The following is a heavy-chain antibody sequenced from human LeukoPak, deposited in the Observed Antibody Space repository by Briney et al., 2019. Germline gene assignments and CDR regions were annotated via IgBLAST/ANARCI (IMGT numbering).Heavy chain of an antibody. V-gene: IGHV4-28*01. CDR1: GYFISSGCW. J-gene: IGHJ5*02. Sequence: PSETLSLTCAVSGYFISSGCWWGWIRQPPGKGLEWIGYIYRSGTTYYSPSLKSRVTISVDRSKNQFSLKLSSVTAADTAVYYCARMSVVVVPAARRSYNWFDPWGQGTLVTVSS. D-gene: IGHD2-2*01. CDR3: ARMSVVVVPAARRSYNWFDP. CDR2: IYRSGTT.